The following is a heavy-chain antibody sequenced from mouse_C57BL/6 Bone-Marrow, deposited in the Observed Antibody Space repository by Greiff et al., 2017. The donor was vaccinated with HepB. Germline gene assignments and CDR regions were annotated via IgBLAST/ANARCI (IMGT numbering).Heavy chain of an antibody. CDR3: ARLGYWYFDV. Sequence: EVKLVESGGDLVKPGGSLKLSCAASGFTFSSYGMSWVRQTPDKRLEWVATISSGGSYTYYPDSVKGRFTISRDNAKNTLYLQMSSLKSEDTAMYYCARLGYWYFDVWGTGTTVTVSS. CDR1: GFTFSSYG. V-gene: IGHV5-6*02. CDR2: ISSGGSYT. J-gene: IGHJ1*03.